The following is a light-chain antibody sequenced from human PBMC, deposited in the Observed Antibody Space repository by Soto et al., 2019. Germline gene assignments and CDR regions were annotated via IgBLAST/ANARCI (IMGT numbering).Light chain of an antibody. CDR2: GAS. CDR3: QPYGSSGT. CDR1: QSVSNNY. Sequence: GLTQSPGAVSLSPGERATLSCRASQSVSNNYLAWYQQKPGQAPRLLIYGASNRATGIPDRFSGSGSGTDFTLTISRLAPDDFAVYYCQPYGSSGTFGQGTKVDI. V-gene: IGKV3-20*01. J-gene: IGKJ1*01.